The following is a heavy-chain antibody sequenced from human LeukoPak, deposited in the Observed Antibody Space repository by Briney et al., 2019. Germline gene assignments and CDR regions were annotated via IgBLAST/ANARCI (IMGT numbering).Heavy chain of an antibody. CDR1: GFTFSSYA. CDR3: ARDMKRWLQDDAFDI. D-gene: IGHD5-24*01. Sequence: PGGSLRLSCAASGFTFSSYAMHWVRQAPGKGLEWVAVISYDGSNKYYADSVKGRFTIPRDNSKNTLYLQMNSLRAEDTAVYYCARDMKRWLQDDAFDIWGQGTMVTVSS. J-gene: IGHJ3*02. V-gene: IGHV3-30-3*01. CDR2: ISYDGSNK.